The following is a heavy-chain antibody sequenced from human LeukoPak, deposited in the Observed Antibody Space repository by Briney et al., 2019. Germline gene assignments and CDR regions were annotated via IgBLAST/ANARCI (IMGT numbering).Heavy chain of an antibody. CDR1: GFTLSSHS. V-gene: IGHV3-21*01. D-gene: IGHD5-18*01. Sequence: GGSLRLSCAAYGFTLSSHSMNWVRQAPGKGLEGVSSISSSSSYIHSADSVKGRFTISRDNAKNSLYLQMNSLRAEDTAVYYCTGGGDSNVDTAMVSYYFDYWGQGTLVTASS. J-gene: IGHJ4*02. CDR2: ISSSSSYI. CDR3: TGGGDSNVDTAMVSYYFDY.